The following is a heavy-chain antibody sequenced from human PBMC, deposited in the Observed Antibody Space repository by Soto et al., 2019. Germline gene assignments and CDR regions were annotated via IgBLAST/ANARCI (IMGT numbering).Heavy chain of an antibody. D-gene: IGHD3-10*01. CDR2: FDPEDGET. J-gene: IGHJ3*02. Sequence: ASVKVSCKASGYTLTELSMHWVRQAPGKGLEWMGGFDPEDGETIYAQKFQGRVTMTEDTSTDTAYMELSSLRSEDTAVYYCATDSYGSGTLGAFDIWGQGTMVTVSS. CDR3: ATDSYGSGTLGAFDI. V-gene: IGHV1-24*01. CDR1: GYTLTELS.